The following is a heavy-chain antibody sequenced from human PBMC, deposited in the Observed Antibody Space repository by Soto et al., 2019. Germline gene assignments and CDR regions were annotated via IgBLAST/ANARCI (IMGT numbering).Heavy chain of an antibody. V-gene: IGHV3-33*01. Sequence: GGSLRLSCAASGFTFSNFRMHWVRQAPGKGLEWVAVIWFDGSNKYYADSVKGRFTISRDNSENMLYLQINSLTGDDTALYYYFRGWSGNRHWGIDHRAQAALVTVSS. CDR2: IWFDGSNK. CDR3: FRGWSGNRHWGIDH. J-gene: IGHJ4*02. D-gene: IGHD3-16*01. CDR1: GFTFSNFR.